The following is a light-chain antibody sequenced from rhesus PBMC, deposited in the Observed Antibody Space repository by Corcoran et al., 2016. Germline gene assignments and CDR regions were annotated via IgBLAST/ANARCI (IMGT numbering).Light chain of an antibody. CDR2: ELS. Sequence: DIVMTQTPLSLPVTPGEPASISCRSSQSLLDSEDGNTYLDWYLQKPGQSPQLLISELSNRASGVPDRFSGSGSDTDFTLEISRVEAGDVGVYYCMQALDFPPTFGQGTKVEIK. J-gene: IGKJ1*01. V-gene: IGKV2-104*02. CDR1: QSLLDSEDGNTY. CDR3: MQALDFPPT.